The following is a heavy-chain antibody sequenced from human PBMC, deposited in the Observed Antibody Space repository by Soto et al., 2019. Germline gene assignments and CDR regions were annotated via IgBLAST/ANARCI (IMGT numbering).Heavy chain of an antibody. V-gene: IGHV4-59*11. CDR3: ARVPITRAWLTDS. D-gene: IGHD3-10*01. Sequence: PSETLSLTCSVSGDSITSHFWSWIRQPPGKGLEWIGYVFHTGSPDYQPSLRSRVTMSLDTSKNQFSLQLRSVTAADTAVYFCARVPITRAWLTDSWGQGTQVTVSS. J-gene: IGHJ4*02. CDR1: GDSITSHF. CDR2: VFHTGSP.